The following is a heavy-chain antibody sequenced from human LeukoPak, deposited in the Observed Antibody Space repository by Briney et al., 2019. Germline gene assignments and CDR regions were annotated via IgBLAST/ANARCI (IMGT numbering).Heavy chain of an antibody. D-gene: IGHD2-2*01. CDR2: ISGGGCAT. J-gene: IGHJ4*02. V-gene: IGHV3-23*01. Sequence: PGGSLRLPCAASGFPFNNYGLSWVRQAPGKGPEWVSAISGGGCATYYADSVKGRFPISRDNSKNTLFLQMNTLRAEDTAVYYCAKDRHQRLLAYFDYWGQGTLVTVSS. CDR1: GFPFNNYG. CDR3: AKDRHQRLLAYFDY.